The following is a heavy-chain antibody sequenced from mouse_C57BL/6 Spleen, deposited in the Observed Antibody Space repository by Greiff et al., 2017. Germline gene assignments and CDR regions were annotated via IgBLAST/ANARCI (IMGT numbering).Heavy chain of an antibody. V-gene: IGHV5-16*01. J-gene: IGHJ2*01. CDR2: INYDGSST. CDR1: GFTFSDYY. CDR3: ARGSGDGFPFDY. D-gene: IGHD2-3*01. Sequence: EVMLVESEGGLVQPGSSMKLSCTASGFTFSDYYMTWVRQVPEKGLEWVANINYDGSSTYYLDSLKSRFIITRDNSKNILYLQMSSLKSEDTASYYCARGSGDGFPFDYWGQGTTLTVSS.